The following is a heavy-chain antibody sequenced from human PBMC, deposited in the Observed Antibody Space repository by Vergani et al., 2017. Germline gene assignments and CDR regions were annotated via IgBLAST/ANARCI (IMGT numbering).Heavy chain of an antibody. V-gene: IGHV3-23*01. J-gene: IGHJ4*02. CDR3: SSLSYDTTPYLQGCYDC. Sequence: EVQLLESGGGLVQPGGSLRLTCAASGFTFSACPMTWVRQAPGKGLEWVSAISARYPSTYYADSVKGRFTISRDNSKNMLYLQMNSLRAEYTAVYYCSSLSYDTTPYLQGCYDCWGQGTLVSVSS. D-gene: IGHD3-22*01. CDR1: GFTFSACP. CDR2: ISARYPST.